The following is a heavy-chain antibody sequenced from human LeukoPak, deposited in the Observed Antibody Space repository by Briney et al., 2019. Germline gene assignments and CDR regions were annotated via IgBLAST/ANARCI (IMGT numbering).Heavy chain of an antibody. CDR1: GGSFSGYY. J-gene: IGHJ5*02. CDR3: ARLSGKWT. V-gene: IGHV4-34*01. Sequence: SETLSLTCAVYGGSFSGYYWSWIRQPPGKGLEWIGEINHSGSTNYNPSLSSRVTISLDTSKNQFSLKLTSVTAADTALYYCARLSGKWTWGQGTLVTVSS. CDR2: INHSGST. D-gene: IGHD1-26*01.